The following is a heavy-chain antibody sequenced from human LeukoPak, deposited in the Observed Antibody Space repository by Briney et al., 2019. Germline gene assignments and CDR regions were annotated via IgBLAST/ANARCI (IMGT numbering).Heavy chain of an antibody. J-gene: IGHJ3*01. CDR3: AKLRSSWYDEEAFDV. CDR2: ISDDGSNE. V-gene: IGHV3-30*18. D-gene: IGHD6-13*01. CDR1: EVTFSNFG. Sequence: GRSLRLSCAASEVTFSNFGMHWVRQAPGKGLEWVAVISDDGSNEYYADSVKGRFTISRDNSKNTLYLHMNSLRAEDTAVYYCAKLRSSWYDEEAFDVWGQGTMVTVSS.